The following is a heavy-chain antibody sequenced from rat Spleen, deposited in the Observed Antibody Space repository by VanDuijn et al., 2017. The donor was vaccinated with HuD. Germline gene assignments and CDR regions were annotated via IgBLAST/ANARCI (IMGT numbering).Heavy chain of an antibody. CDR1: GFTFNDYW. V-gene: IGHV5-31*01. CDR3: VRENLKPDY. D-gene: IGHD3-7*01. J-gene: IGHJ2*01. Sequence: EVQLVESGGGLVQPGRSLKLSCVASGFTFNDYWMTWIRQSPGRGLEWIASITHTDYNTYYADSVKGRFTISRDNTKSTLYLQMNSLRAEDTATYYCVRENLKPDYWGQGVVVTVSS. CDR2: ITHTDYNT.